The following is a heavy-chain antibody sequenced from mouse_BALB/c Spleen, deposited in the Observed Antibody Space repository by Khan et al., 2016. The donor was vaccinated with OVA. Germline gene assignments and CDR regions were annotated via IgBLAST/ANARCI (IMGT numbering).Heavy chain of an antibody. V-gene: IGHV3-6*02. J-gene: IGHJ1*01. CDR1: GYSITSGYY. Sequence: EVELVESGPGLVKPSQSLSLTCSVTGYSITSGYYWNWIRQFPGNKLEWMDYIRYDGRHNYNPSLKNRISITRDTSKNQFFLKLNSVTTEDTATYYCARDYYGTSWYFDVWGAGTTVTVSS. CDR2: IRYDGRH. D-gene: IGHD1-1*01. CDR3: ARDYYGTSWYFDV.